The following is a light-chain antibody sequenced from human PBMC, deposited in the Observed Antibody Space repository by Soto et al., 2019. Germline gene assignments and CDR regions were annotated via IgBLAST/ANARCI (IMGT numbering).Light chain of an antibody. CDR1: QSVSSY. J-gene: IGKJ3*01. Sequence: EIVLTQSPATLSLSPGERATLSCRASQSVSSYLAWYQQKPGQAPRLLIYDASSRATGIPARFSGSGSGTDFTLTISSLEPEDVAVYYCQQRSNSFTFGPGTKVDIK. CDR2: DAS. V-gene: IGKV3-11*01. CDR3: QQRSNSFT.